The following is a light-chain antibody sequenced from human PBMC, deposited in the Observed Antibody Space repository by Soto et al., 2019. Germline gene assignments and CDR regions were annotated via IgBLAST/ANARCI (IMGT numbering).Light chain of an antibody. J-gene: IGLJ1*01. CDR2: DVS. V-gene: IGLV2-14*01. CDR3: QSYDSSLSGSV. Sequence: QSALTQPASVSGPPGQSITISCTGTSSDVGVYNYVSWYQQHPGKAPKLMIIDVSNRPSGVPDRFSGSKSGTSASLAITGLRAEDEADYYCQSYDSSLSGSVFGTGTKVTVL. CDR1: SSDVGVYNY.